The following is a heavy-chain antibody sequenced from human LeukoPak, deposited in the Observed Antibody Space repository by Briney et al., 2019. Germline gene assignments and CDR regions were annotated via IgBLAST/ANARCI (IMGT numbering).Heavy chain of an antibody. CDR3: AREGVRREYSYLMNAFDI. V-gene: IGHV1-69*13. CDR1: GGTFSSYA. D-gene: IGHD5-18*01. Sequence: GASVKVSCKASGGTFSSYAISWVRQAPGQELEWMGGIIPIFGTANYAQKFQGRVTITADESTSTAYMELSSLRSEDTAVYYCAREGVRREYSYLMNAFDIWGQGTMVTVSS. J-gene: IGHJ3*02. CDR2: IIPIFGTA.